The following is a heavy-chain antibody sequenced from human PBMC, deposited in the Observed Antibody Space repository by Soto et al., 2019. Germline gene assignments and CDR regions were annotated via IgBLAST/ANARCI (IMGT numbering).Heavy chain of an antibody. Sequence: GGSLILSCAASGFTFSSYTMNWVRQAPGKGLEWASYITSSSSAIYYADSVKGRFTISRDNAKNSLYLQMNSLRDEDTAVYYCARSLDCSGGSCYGLGYWGQGTLVTVSS. CDR3: ARSLDCSGGSCYGLGY. CDR2: ITSSSSAI. CDR1: GFTFSSYT. V-gene: IGHV3-48*02. J-gene: IGHJ4*02. D-gene: IGHD2-15*01.